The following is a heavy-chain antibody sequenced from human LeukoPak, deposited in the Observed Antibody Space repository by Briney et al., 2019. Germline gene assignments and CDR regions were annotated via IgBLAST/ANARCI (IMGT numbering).Heavy chain of an antibody. Sequence: PSETLSLTCTLSGYSITSGFHWAWIRQTPGKGLEWIASIHHSGSTYYSPSLKSRITISMDTSKNQFSLKLTSVTATDTAVYYCARDDSDFAYWGQGTLVTVSS. CDR2: IHHSGST. D-gene: IGHD4-11*01. CDR1: GYSITSGFH. J-gene: IGHJ4*02. CDR3: ARDDSDFAY. V-gene: IGHV4-38-2*02.